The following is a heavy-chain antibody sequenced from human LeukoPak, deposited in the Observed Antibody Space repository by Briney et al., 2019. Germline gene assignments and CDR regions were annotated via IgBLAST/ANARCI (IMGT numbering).Heavy chain of an antibody. CDR1: GGSISSSSDY. V-gene: IGHV4-39*07. CDR3: ASGGYCGSTDCYPNWFDP. D-gene: IGHD2-2*01. J-gene: IGHJ5*02. Sequence: SETLSLTCTVSGGSISSSSDYWGWIRQPPRKGLEWIGSIYYSGSTYYNPSLKSRVTISVDTSKNQFSLKLSSVTAADTAVYYCASGGYCGSTDCYPNWFDPWGQGTLVTVSS. CDR2: IYYSGST.